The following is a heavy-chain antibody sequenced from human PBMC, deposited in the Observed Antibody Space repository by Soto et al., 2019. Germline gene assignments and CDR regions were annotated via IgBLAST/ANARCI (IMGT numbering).Heavy chain of an antibody. CDR1: GYTFTSYD. J-gene: IGHJ6*02. D-gene: IGHD6-13*01. CDR3: ASYGSSWQRYGMDV. V-gene: IGHV1-8*01. CDR2: MNPNSGNT. Sequence: QVQLVQSGAEVKKPGASVKVSCKASGYTFTSYDINWVRQATGQGLEWMGWMNPNSGNTGYAQKFQGRATXXRXTSXSTAYMELSSLRSEDTAVYYCASYGSSWQRYGMDVWGQGTTVTVSS.